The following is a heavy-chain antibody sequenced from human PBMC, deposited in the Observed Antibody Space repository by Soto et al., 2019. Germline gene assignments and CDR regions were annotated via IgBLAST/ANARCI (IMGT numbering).Heavy chain of an antibody. CDR3: TRDLASYYYYGMDV. CDR2: IRNKAYGGAT. Sequence: PGGSLRLSCTASGFTFGDYAMSWVRQAPGKGLEWVGFIRNKAYGGATEYAASMKGRFTISRDDSNSIAYLQVNNLKTEDTAVYYCTRDLASYYYYGMDVWGQGTTVTVSS. CDR1: GFTFGDYA. V-gene: IGHV3-49*04. J-gene: IGHJ6*02.